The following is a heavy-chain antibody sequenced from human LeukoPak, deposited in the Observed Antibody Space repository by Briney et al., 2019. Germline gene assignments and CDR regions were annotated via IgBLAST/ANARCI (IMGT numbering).Heavy chain of an antibody. CDR3: ARDHSRYSSSSMDY. D-gene: IGHD6-6*01. V-gene: IGHV1-69*05. Sequence: GSSVKVSCKASGGTFSSYAISWVRQAPGQGLEWMGGIIPIFVTANYAQKFQGRVTITTDESTSTAYMELRSLRSDDTAVYYCARDHSRYSSSSMDYWGQGTLVTVSS. CDR2: IIPIFVTA. CDR1: GGTFSSYA. J-gene: IGHJ4*02.